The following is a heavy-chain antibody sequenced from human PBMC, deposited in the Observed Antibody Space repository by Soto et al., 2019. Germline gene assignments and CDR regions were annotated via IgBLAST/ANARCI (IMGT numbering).Heavy chain of an antibody. Sequence: SXSLSFAVSGFSFRGYTMNLFRQAPGKGLEWVSSISGSSTYIYYADSVKGRFTISRDNAENSVYLHMSSLRADDTALYYCARRCSRRSCYSSAGEYNHGMDVWGQRTTVTVSS. J-gene: IGHJ6*02. D-gene: IGHD2-2*02. CDR1: GFSFRGYT. CDR2: ISGSSTYI. V-gene: IGHV3-21*01. CDR3: ARRCSRRSCYSSAGEYNHGMDV.